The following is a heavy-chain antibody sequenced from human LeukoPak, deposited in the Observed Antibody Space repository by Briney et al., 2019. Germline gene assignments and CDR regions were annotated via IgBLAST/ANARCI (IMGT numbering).Heavy chain of an antibody. Sequence: SETLSLTCAVYGGSFSGYYWSWIRQPPGKGLEWIGEINHSGSTNYNPSLKSQVTISVDTSKNQFSLKLSSVTAADTAVYYCASWDGYNSRAFDIWGQGTMVTVSS. D-gene: IGHD5-24*01. V-gene: IGHV4-34*01. CDR3: ASWDGYNSRAFDI. CDR2: INHSGST. CDR1: GGSFSGYY. J-gene: IGHJ3*02.